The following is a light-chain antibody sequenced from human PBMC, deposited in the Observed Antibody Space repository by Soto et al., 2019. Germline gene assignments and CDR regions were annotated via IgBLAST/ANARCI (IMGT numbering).Light chain of an antibody. J-gene: IGKJ1*01. Sequence: EIAMTQSPATPSLSPGERATLSWRASQSVSSKLAWYQQKPGQAPRLLIYGASTRATGIPARFSGSGSGTEFTLTISSLQSQDFAVYYCQQYKNWPTWTFGQGTKVDIK. V-gene: IGKV3-15*01. CDR1: QSVSSK. CDR3: QQYKNWPTWT. CDR2: GAS.